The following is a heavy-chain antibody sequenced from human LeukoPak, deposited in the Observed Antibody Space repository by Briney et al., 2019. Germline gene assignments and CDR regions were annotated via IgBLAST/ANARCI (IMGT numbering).Heavy chain of an antibody. Sequence: QPGGSLRLSCAASGFTFSSYWMSWVRQAPGKRLEWVANIKQDGSEKYYVDSVKGRFTISRDNAKNSLYLQMNSLRAEDTALYYCAKDSAAAGNFDYWGQGTLVTVSS. CDR3: AKDSAAAGNFDY. J-gene: IGHJ4*02. D-gene: IGHD6-13*01. V-gene: IGHV3-7*03. CDR1: GFTFSSYW. CDR2: IKQDGSEK.